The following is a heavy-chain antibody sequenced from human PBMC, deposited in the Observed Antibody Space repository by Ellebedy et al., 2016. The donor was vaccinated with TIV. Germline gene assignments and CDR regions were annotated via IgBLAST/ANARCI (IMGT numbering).Heavy chain of an antibody. J-gene: IGHJ4*02. CDR1: GFSFSSYG. CDR2: ITSASTR. CDR3: ARWKDSQPDVLGC. Sequence: GESLKISXDASGFSFSSYGMNWVRQAPGKGLEWVSHITSASTRYYADSVKGRFTISRDNARNSLFLQMNSLRDEDTAVYYCARWKDSQPDVLGCWGQGILVTVSS. D-gene: IGHD1-1*01. V-gene: IGHV3-48*02.